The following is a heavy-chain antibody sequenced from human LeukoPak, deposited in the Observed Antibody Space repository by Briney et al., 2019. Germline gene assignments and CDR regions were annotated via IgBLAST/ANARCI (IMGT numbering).Heavy chain of an antibody. Sequence: GGSLRLSCAASGFTISDYSMSWIRQAPGKGLEWVSHISSGGTTIYYADSVKGRFTISSDNAKNSLYLQMNGLRAEDTALYHCARELWELGAFDIWGQGTMVTVSS. V-gene: IGHV3-11*01. CDR3: ARELWELGAFDI. D-gene: IGHD1-26*01. CDR2: ISSGGTTI. J-gene: IGHJ3*02. CDR1: GFTISDYS.